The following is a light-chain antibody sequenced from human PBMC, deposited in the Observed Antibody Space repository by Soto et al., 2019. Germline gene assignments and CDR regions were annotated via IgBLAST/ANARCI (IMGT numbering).Light chain of an antibody. CDR1: QSVLYSPNNKNY. J-gene: IGKJ5*01. Sequence: DIVMTQSPDSLAVSLGERATINCKSSQSVLYSPNNKNYLAWYQQKPGHPPKLVIYWASTRESGVPDRFSGSRSGTDFTLTISSQQAEDVAAYYCQQYYSSPLTFGQGTRLEIK. V-gene: IGKV4-1*01. CDR2: WAS. CDR3: QQYYSSPLT.